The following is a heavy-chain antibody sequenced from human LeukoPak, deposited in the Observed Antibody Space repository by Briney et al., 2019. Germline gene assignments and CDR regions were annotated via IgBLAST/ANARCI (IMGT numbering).Heavy chain of an antibody. V-gene: IGHV3-23*01. CDR2: ISGSGGST. CDR1: GFTFSSYA. D-gene: IGHD3-22*01. J-gene: IGHJ4*02. CDR3: AKDLGYYDSSGNDY. Sequence: GGSLRLSCAASGFTFSSYAMSWVRQAPGKGLEWVSAISGSGGSTYYADSVKGRFTISRDNSKNTLYLQMNSLGAEDTAVYYCAKDLGYYDSSGNDYWGQGTLVTVSS.